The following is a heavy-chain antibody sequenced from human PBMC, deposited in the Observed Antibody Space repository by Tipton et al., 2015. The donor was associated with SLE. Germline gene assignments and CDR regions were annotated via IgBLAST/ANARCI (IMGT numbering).Heavy chain of an antibody. D-gene: IGHD2-8*01. CDR1: GGSIEISSSF. CDR2: VFHAGNT. CDR3: ARHDTNYGRNWFDP. Sequence: TLSLTCAGSGGSIEISSSFWGWIRQSPGKALEWIGTVFHAGNTYYSPSLQSRVTMSVDTSKNHFSLKLSSVTAADTAVYYCARHDTNYGRNWFDPWGQGTLVTVSS. J-gene: IGHJ5*02. V-gene: IGHV4-39*01.